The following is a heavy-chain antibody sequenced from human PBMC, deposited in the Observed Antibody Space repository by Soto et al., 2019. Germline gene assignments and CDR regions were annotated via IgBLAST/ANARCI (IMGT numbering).Heavy chain of an antibody. J-gene: IGHJ4*02. V-gene: IGHV3-30-3*01. CDR2: ISYDGSSE. CDR1: GFTFSSYA. Sequence: QVQLVESGGGVVQPGRSLRLSCAASGFTFSSYAMNWFRQAPGKGLEWVSAISYDGSSEHYIDSVEGRFTISRANSKNRLYLQMNGLRPEDTAGYYCARGGVRDFDWYIQYFDYWGQGTLVTVSS. CDR3: ARGGVRDFDWYIQYFDY. D-gene: IGHD3-9*01.